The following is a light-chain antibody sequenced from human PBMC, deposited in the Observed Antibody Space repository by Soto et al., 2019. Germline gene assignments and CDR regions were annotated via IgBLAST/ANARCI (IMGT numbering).Light chain of an antibody. CDR1: QTISSS. CDR3: QQHNDYTPVT. Sequence: DIQMTQSPSTLSASVGDRVTITCRASQTISSSLAWYQHKPGKAPKLLIFDATTLQSGVPSRFSVSGFGTEFTLAITGLQPGDFASYYCQQHNDYTPVTFGQGTKLEIK. V-gene: IGKV1-5*01. CDR2: DAT. J-gene: IGKJ2*01.